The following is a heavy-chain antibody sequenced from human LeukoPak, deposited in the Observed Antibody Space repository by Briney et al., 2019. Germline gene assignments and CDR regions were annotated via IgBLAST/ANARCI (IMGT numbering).Heavy chain of an antibody. CDR3: ARGDGYNYFLPDY. V-gene: IGHV1-69*05. CDR1: GGTFSSYA. Sequence: SVKVSCKASGGTFSSYAISWVRQAPGQGLEWMGRVIPIFGTANYAQKFQGRVTITTDESTSTAYMELSSPRSEDTAVYYCARGDGYNYFLPDYWGQGTLVTVSS. CDR2: VIPIFGTA. J-gene: IGHJ4*02. D-gene: IGHD5-24*01.